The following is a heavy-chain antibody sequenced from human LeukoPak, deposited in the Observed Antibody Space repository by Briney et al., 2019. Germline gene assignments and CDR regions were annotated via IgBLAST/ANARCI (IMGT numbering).Heavy chain of an antibody. Sequence: SETLSLTCAVYGGSFSGYYWGWCRQPPGKGLGWIGEINHRGSTNYNPSLKSRVTISVDTSKNQFSLKLSSVTAADTAVYYCARSPDDLRPFDYWGQGTLVTVSS. CDR3: ARSPDDLRPFDY. V-gene: IGHV4-34*01. J-gene: IGHJ4*02. CDR2: INHRGST. CDR1: GGSFSGYY. D-gene: IGHD2-21*02.